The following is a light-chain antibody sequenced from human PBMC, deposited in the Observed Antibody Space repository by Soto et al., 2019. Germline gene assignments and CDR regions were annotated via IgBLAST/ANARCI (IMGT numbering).Light chain of an antibody. Sequence: QSALTQPPSASGSPGQSVAISCTGTSSDVGAYIYVSWYQQHPGKAPKLVIYEINKRPSGVPDRFSGSMSGNTASLTVSGLQVEDEADYYCSIYAGGNSVIFGGGTKLTVL. CDR1: SSDVGAYIY. V-gene: IGLV2-8*01. CDR2: EIN. J-gene: IGLJ2*01. CDR3: SIYAGGNSVI.